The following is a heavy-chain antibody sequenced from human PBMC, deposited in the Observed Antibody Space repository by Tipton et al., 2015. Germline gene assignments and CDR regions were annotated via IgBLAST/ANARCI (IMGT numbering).Heavy chain of an antibody. CDR2: ISHSGNT. CDR3: ACQDYDSLTRDYQTVDY. Sequence: TLSLTCTVSGGSISGNYWTWIRQPPGKGLEWIGSISHSGNTYYNPSLKSRVAMSRDTSKNQFSLKLTSVTAADTAVYYCACQDYDSLTRDYQTVDYWGQGTLVTVSS. D-gene: IGHD3-9*01. V-gene: IGHV4-59*04. J-gene: IGHJ4*02. CDR1: GGSISGNY.